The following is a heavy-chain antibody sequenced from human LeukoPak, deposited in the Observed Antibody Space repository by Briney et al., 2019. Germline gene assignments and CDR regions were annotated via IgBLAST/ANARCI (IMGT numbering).Heavy chain of an antibody. D-gene: IGHD6-19*01. J-gene: IGHJ4*02. V-gene: IGHV3-43*02. CDR1: GFMFHDYA. CDR3: ARESESSGWYDY. CDR2: ISGDGGST. Sequence: GSLRLSCAAPGFMFHDYAIHWVRQAPGRGLEWVSLISGDGGSTFYADSVKGRFTISRDNSKNSLYLQMNSLRSDDTALYYCARESESSGWYDYWGQGTLVTVSS.